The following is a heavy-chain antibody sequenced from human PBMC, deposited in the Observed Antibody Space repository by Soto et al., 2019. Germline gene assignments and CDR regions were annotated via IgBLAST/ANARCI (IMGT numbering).Heavy chain of an antibody. CDR3: AREDSIIIPSVSDY. Sequence: GGSLRLSCTVSGFAFNNYGINWVRQAPGKGLEWVSSISKSDYTYYSDSVKGRFTISRDNAKNSVSLQMNTLRVEDTAVYYCAREDSIIIPSVSDYWGQGTLVTVSS. V-gene: IGHV3-21*01. D-gene: IGHD3-22*01. CDR2: ISKSDYT. CDR1: GFAFNNYG. J-gene: IGHJ4*02.